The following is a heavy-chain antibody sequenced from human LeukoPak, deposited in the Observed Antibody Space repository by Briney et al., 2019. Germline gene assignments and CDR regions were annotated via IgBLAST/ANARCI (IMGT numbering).Heavy chain of an antibody. CDR2: ISSSSTSI. J-gene: IGHJ6*04. CDR3: ARDSKLYCSSTSCYMDV. Sequence: GGSLRLSCAASGFTFSSYSMNWVRQAPGKGLEWVSSISSSSTSIYYADSVRGRFTISRDNAKNSLYLQVNGLGAEDTAVYYCARDSKLYCSSTSCYMDVWGKGTTVTVSS. D-gene: IGHD2-2*01. CDR1: GFTFSSYS. V-gene: IGHV3-21*01.